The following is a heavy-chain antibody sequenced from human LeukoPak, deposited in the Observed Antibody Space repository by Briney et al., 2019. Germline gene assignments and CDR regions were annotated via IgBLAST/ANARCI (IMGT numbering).Heavy chain of an antibody. V-gene: IGHV4-59*01. CDR2: IYYSGST. J-gene: IGHJ4*02. CDR3: ARTGSYYDSSGYQY. Sequence: PSETLSLTCTGSGGSISSYYWSWIRQPPGKGLEWVGYIYYSGSTNYNPSLKSRVTISVDTSKNQFSLMLSSVTAADTAVYYCARTGSYYDSSGYQYWGQGTLVTVSS. D-gene: IGHD3-22*01. CDR1: GGSISSYY.